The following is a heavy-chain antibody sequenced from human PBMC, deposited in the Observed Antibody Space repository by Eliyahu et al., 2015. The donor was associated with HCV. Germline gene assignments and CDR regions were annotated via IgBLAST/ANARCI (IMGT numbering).Heavy chain of an antibody. CDR1: GDSISVD. CDR3: ARLGLGSSWFY. Sequence: QLQLQESGPGLVKPSETLSLTCTVSGDSISVDPGKGLEYIGSILYTGNTHYNPALRSRVIISVDTSKNQFSLNLSSVTAADTAVYYCARLGLGSSWFYWGQGTLVTVSS. D-gene: IGHD6-13*01. J-gene: IGHJ4*02. V-gene: IGHV4-39*01. CDR2: ILYTGNT.